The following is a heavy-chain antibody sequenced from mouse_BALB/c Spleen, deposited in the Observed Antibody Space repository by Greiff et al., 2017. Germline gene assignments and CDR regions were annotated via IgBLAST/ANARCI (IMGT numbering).Heavy chain of an antibody. D-gene: IGHD1-1*01. Sequence: EVKVEESGGGLVQPGGSRKLSCAASGFTFSSFGMHWVRQAPEKGLEWVAYISSGSSTIYYADSVKGRFTISRDNPKNTLFLQMTSLRSEDTAMYYCARYDYGSSYAMDYWGQGTSVTVSS. CDR1: GFTFSSFG. CDR2: ISSGSSTI. CDR3: ARYDYGSSYAMDY. J-gene: IGHJ4*01. V-gene: IGHV5-17*02.